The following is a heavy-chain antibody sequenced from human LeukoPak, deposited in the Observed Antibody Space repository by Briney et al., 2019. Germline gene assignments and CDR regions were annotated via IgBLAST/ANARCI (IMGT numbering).Heavy chain of an antibody. J-gene: IGHJ3*02. V-gene: IGHV4-34*01. D-gene: IGHD3-22*01. CDR2: INHSGST. CDR1: GGSFSGYY. Sequence: SETLSLTCAVYGGSFSGYYWSWIRQPPGKGLEWIGEINHSGSTNYNPSLKSRVTISVDTSKNQFSLKLSSVTAADTAVYYCARGWDYYDSSGYYSDAFDIWGQGAMVTVSS. CDR3: ARGWDYYDSSGYYSDAFDI.